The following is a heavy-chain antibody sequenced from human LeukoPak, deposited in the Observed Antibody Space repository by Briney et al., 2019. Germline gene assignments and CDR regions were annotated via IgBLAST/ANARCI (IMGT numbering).Heavy chain of an antibody. Sequence: GGSLRLSCVVSGFTFSTYWMSWVRQAPGKGLEWVANIKQDGSEKYYVDSVKGRFTISRDNAKNSLYLQMNSLRDEDTAVYYCARDPDYGDYVGGYWGQGTLVTVSS. D-gene: IGHD4-17*01. V-gene: IGHV3-7*01. CDR1: GFTFSTYW. J-gene: IGHJ4*02. CDR2: IKQDGSEK. CDR3: ARDPDYGDYVGGY.